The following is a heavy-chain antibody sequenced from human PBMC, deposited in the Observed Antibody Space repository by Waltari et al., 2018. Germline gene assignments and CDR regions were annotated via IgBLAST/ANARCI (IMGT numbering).Heavy chain of an antibody. CDR3: TSGWGFDP. D-gene: IGHD6-19*01. Sequence: EVQLVESGGGLIQPGGSLRLSCAASGFTVSSKYMSWVRQAPGKGLEWVSLSHSDGKTYYADSAKGRFTISRDNFKNTLYLQMNSLRAEDTAVYYCTSGWGFDPWGQGTLVTVSS. CDR1: GFTVSSKY. CDR2: SHSDGKT. V-gene: IGHV3-53*01. J-gene: IGHJ5*02.